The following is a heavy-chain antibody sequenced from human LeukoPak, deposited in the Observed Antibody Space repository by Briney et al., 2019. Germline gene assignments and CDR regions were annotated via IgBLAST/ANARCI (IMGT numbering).Heavy chain of an antibody. CDR1: GYSFTSYW. CDR2: IYPCDSDT. V-gene: IGHV5-51*01. Sequence: AESLKISCKGSGYSFTSYWIGWVRQMPGKGLEWMGIIYPCDSDTRYSASFQGQVTILADKSISTTYQQRSSLKAADTATDYCARKGAAGTGFDPWGQGTLVTVSS. J-gene: IGHJ5*02. D-gene: IGHD6-13*01. CDR3: ARKGAAGTGFDP.